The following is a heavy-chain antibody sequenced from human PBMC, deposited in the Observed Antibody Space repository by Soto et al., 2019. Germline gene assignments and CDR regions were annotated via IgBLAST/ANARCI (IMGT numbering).Heavy chain of an antibody. CDR3: ARGRLELLWFGESQRWFDP. J-gene: IGHJ5*02. D-gene: IGHD3-10*01. Sequence: SESLSLTCAVYGGSVSGYYWSWIRQRPGKGLEWIGEINHSGSTNYNPSLKSRVTISLDTSKNQFSLKLSSVTAADTAVYYCARGRLELLWFGESQRWFDPWGQGTLVTVSS. CDR1: GGSVSGYY. CDR2: INHSGST. V-gene: IGHV4-34*01.